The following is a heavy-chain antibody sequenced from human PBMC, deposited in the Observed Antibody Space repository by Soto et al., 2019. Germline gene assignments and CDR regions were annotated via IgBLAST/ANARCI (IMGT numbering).Heavy chain of an antibody. CDR1: GFTFSSYA. D-gene: IGHD6-19*01. CDR3: ARPYSSGWYGDLDY. CDR2: ISDDGSNK. V-gene: IGHV3-30*04. J-gene: IGHJ4*02. Sequence: QVQLVESGGGVVQPGRSLRLSCAASGFTFSSYAMHWVRQAPGKGLEWVAVISDDGSNKYYTDSVKGRFTISRDNPKNMLNLQMNSLRDEDTAGYYCARPYSSGWYGDLDYWGQGTLVTVSS.